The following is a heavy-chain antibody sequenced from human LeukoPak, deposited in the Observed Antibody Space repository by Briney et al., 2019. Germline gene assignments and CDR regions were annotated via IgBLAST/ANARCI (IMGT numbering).Heavy chain of an antibody. Sequence: ASVKVSCKASGGTFSSYAISWVRQAPGQGLEWMGWINPNSGGTNYAQKFQGRVTMTRDTSISTAYMELSRLRSDDTAVYYCARARANSYGGVFASYWGQGTLVTVSS. V-gene: IGHV1-2*02. J-gene: IGHJ4*02. CDR1: GGTFSSYA. CDR3: ARARANSYGGVFASY. CDR2: INPNSGGT. D-gene: IGHD5-18*01.